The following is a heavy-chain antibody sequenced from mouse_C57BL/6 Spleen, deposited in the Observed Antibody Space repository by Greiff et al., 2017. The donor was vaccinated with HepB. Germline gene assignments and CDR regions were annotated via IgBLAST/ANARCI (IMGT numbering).Heavy chain of an antibody. J-gene: IGHJ3*01. V-gene: IGHV1-7*01. CDR3: ARAYCGSISSLSY. Sequence: VQLQQSGAELAKPGASVKLSCKASGYTFTSYWMHWVKQRPGHGLEWIGYNNPSSGYTKYNQKFKDKATLTADTSSSTAYMQLSSLTYEESAVYYCARAYCGSISSLSYCGQGTLVTVSA. D-gene: IGHD1-1*01. CDR2: NNPSSGYT. CDR1: GYTFTSYW.